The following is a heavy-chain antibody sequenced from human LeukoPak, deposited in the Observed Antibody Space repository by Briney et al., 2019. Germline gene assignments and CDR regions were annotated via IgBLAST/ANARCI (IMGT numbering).Heavy chain of an antibody. V-gene: IGHV1-2*02. Sequence: ASVKVSCKASGYTFTGYYMHWVRQAPGQGLEWMGWINPNSGGTNYAQKFQGRVTLTRDTSISTAYMERSRLRSDDTAVYYCAREIAAAGHDAFDIWGQGTMVTVSS. CDR1: GYTFTGYY. J-gene: IGHJ3*02. D-gene: IGHD6-13*01. CDR2: INPNSGGT. CDR3: AREIAAAGHDAFDI.